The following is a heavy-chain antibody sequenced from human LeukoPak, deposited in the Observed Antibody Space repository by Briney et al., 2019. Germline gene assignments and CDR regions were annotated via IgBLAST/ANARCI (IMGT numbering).Heavy chain of an antibody. CDR2: IYHSGST. V-gene: IGHV4-4*02. CDR3: ARVLSSGWYGGYFDY. D-gene: IGHD6-19*01. CDR1: GGSISSSNW. J-gene: IGHJ4*02. Sequence: SETLSLTCAVSGGSISSSNWWSWVRQPPGKGLEWVGEIYHSGSTNYNPSLKSRVTISVDKSKNQFPLKLSSVTAADTAVYYCARVLSSGWYGGYFDYWGQGTLVTVSS.